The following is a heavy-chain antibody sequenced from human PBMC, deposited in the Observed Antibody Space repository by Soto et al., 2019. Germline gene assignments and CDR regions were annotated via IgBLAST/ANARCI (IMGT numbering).Heavy chain of an antibody. J-gene: IGHJ4*02. CDR3: ASFKVNDMELDY. Sequence: QLQLQESGSGLVKPSQTLSLTCAVSGGSVSSGGYSWSWIRQTPGKGLEWIGYIYHSGSSHYNPSLKSRVTISVDRSKNQFSLKLSSVTAADTAMYYCASFKVNDMELDYWGQGTLVTVSS. CDR1: GGSVSSGGYS. V-gene: IGHV4-30-2*01. CDR2: IYHSGSS. D-gene: IGHD1-1*01.